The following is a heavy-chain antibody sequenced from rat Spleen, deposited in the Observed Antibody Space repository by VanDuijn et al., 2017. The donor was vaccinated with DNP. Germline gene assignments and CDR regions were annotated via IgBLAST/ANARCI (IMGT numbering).Heavy chain of an antibody. CDR3: ARHGRRVFDY. J-gene: IGHJ2*01. CDR2: MSPTTRSS. D-gene: IGHD1-11*01. V-gene: IGHV5-25*01. Sequence: EVQLVEIGGGLVQPGRSMKLSCAASGFTFSDYGMAWVRQAPTKGLEWVACMSPTTRSSYYRDSVRGRFTVSRDDATSTLYLQMDSLRSEDMATYYCARHGRRVFDYWGQGVMVTVSS. CDR1: GFTFSDYG.